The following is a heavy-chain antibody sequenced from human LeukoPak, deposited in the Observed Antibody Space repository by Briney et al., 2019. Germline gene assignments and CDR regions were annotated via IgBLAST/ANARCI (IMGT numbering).Heavy chain of an antibody. J-gene: IGHJ3*02. CDR1: GGSLXSYY. CDR2: IYTSGST. D-gene: IGHD1-26*01. CDR3: AGGATPGAFDI. Sequence: TXXLTXTXXGGSLXSYYWSWIRQPAGKGLEWIGRIYTSGSTNYNPSLKSRVTMSVDTSKNQFSLKLSSVTAADTAVYYCAGGATPGAFDIWGQGTMVTVSS. V-gene: IGHV4-4*07.